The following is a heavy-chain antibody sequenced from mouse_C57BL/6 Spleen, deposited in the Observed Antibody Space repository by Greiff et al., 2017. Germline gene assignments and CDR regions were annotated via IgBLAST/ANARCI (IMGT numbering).Heavy chain of an antibody. J-gene: IGHJ4*01. CDR3: ARERDYDGDYYAMDY. V-gene: IGHV1-81*01. Sequence: QVQLQQSGAELARPGASVKLSCKASGYTFTSYGISWVKQRPGQGLEWIGVIYPRSGNTYYNEKFKGKATLTADKSSSTADMQLHSLTSEDAAVYTCARERDYDGDYYAMDYWGQGTSVTVSS. CDR1: GYTFTSYG. D-gene: IGHD2-4*01. CDR2: IYPRSGNT.